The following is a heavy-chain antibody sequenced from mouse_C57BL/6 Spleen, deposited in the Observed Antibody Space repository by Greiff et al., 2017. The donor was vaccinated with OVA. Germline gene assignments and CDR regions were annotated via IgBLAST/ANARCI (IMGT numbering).Heavy chain of an antibody. CDR2: IDPETGGT. CDR3: TSSNYDYYAMDY. CDR1: GYTFTDYE. J-gene: IGHJ4*01. V-gene: IGHV1-15*01. D-gene: IGHD2-5*01. Sequence: QVQLQQSGAELVRPGASVTLSCKASGYTFTDYEMHWVKQTPVHGLEWIGAIDPETGGTAYNQKFKGKAILTADKSSSTAYMELRSLTSEDSAVYYCTSSNYDYYAMDYWGQGTSVTVSS.